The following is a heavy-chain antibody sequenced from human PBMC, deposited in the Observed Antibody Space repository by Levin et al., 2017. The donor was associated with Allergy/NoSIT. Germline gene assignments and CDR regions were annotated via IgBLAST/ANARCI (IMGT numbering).Heavy chain of an antibody. CDR1: GFTFSTYS. Sequence: AGGSLRLSCAASGFTFSTYSMNWVRQAPGKGLEWVSSISSSSSYIYYADSVKGRFTISRDNAKNSLYLQMNSLRAEDTAVYYCARDLDDGLDIVLMVYAMGGGAFDIWGQGTMVTVSS. D-gene: IGHD2-8*01. CDR2: ISSSSSYI. V-gene: IGHV3-21*01. CDR3: ARDLDDGLDIVLMVYAMGGGAFDI. J-gene: IGHJ3*02.